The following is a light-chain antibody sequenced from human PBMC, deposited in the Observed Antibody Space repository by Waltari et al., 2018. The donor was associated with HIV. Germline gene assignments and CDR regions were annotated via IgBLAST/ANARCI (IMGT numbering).Light chain of an antibody. CDR1: TSDFGLYNF. J-gene: IGLJ2*01. Sequence: QSTLTQPASVSGSPGQSITISCTGSTSDFGLYNFLSWYQQHPGGVPKVIIYEVFSRPPVISSRLSVSSSANPASLTISLLQPEDEADYYCASFTSNYTVIVGGGTKVTVL. CDR2: EVF. V-gene: IGLV2-14*01. CDR3: ASFTSNYTVI.